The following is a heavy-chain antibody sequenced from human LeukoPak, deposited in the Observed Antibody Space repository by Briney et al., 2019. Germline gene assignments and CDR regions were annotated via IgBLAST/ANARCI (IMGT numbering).Heavy chain of an antibody. J-gene: IGHJ3*02. D-gene: IGHD3-22*01. CDR2: ISWNSGSI. V-gene: IGHV3-9*03. CDR3: AKDTLGRYYDSSDAFDI. Sequence: GGSLRLSCAASGFTFDDYAMHWVRQAPGKGLEWVSGISWNSGSIGYADSVEGRFTISRDNAKNSLYLQMNSLRAEDMALYYCAKDTLGRYYDSSDAFDIWGQGTMVTVSS. CDR1: GFTFDDYA.